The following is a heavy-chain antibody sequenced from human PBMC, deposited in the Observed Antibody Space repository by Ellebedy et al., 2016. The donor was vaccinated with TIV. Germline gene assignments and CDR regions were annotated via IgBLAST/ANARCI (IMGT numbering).Heavy chain of an antibody. CDR2: ISTSGNTK. D-gene: IGHD6-13*01. J-gene: IGHJ4*02. CDR1: EFTFSDYY. CDR3: ARNQISSWPFDY. V-gene: IGHV3-11*01. Sequence: GGSLRLSCAASEFTFSDYYMSWIRQAPGMGLEWVAYISTSGNTKYYADSVKGRFTISRDNAENSLYLQINSLRAEDTAVYYCARNQISSWPFDYWGQGTLVTVSS.